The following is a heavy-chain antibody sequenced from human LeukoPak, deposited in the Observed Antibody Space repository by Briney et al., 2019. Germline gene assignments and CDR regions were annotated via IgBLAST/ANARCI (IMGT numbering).Heavy chain of an antibody. V-gene: IGHV4-34*01. D-gene: IGHD3-22*01. CDR3: ARGRTYYYDTSGYYPSIYYGMDV. CDR2: INHGEST. CDR1: GGSFSGYY. J-gene: IGHJ6*02. Sequence: SETLSLTCAVSGGSFSGYYWYWIRQPPGKGLEWSGEINHGESTNYNPSLKSRATLSVDTSKNQFSLKLTSVTAADTAVYYCARGRTYYYDTSGYYPSIYYGMDVWGQGTTVIVSS.